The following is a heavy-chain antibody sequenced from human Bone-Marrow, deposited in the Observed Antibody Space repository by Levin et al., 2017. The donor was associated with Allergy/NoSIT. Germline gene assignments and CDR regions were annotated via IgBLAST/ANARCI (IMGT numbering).Heavy chain of an antibody. CDR3: ARGRGGYDSSGYYFGYFDY. V-gene: IGHV3-21*01. Sequence: GASVKVSCAASGFTFSSYSMNWVRQAPGKGLEWVSSISSSSSYIYYADSVKGRFTISRDNAKNSLYLQMNSLRAEDTAVYYCARGRGGYDSSGYYFGYFDYWGQGTLVTVSS. CDR2: ISSSSSYI. CDR1: GFTFSSYS. D-gene: IGHD3-22*01. J-gene: IGHJ4*02.